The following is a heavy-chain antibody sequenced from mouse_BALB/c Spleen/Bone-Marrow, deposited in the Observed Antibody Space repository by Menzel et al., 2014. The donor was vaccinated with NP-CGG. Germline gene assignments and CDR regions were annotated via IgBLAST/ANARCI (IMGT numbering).Heavy chain of an antibody. D-gene: IGHD2-3*01. V-gene: IGHV5-9-3*01. CDR2: ISSGGSYT. Sequence: EVKLVESGGGLVKPGGSLKLSCAASRFTFSHYAMSWVRQTPEKRLEWVAIISSGGSYTYYPDSVKGRFTISRDNAKTILYLQMSSLRSEDTAMYYCARQDGFDYWGQGTTLTVSS. CDR1: RFTFSHYA. J-gene: IGHJ2*01. CDR3: ARQDGFDY.